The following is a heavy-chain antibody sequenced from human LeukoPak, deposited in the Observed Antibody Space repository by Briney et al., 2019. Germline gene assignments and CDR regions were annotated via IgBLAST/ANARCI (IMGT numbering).Heavy chain of an antibody. Sequence: GGSLRLSCAASGSTFSRYALSWVRQAPGKGLEWVSTLSDRTYYADSVQGRFTISGDSSKNTLYLQMASLTSDDTAVYFCARSRGPGSHWFDPWGQGTLVTVSS. J-gene: IGHJ5*02. CDR3: ARSRGPGSHWFDP. D-gene: IGHD3-10*01. V-gene: IGHV3-23*01. CDR2: LSDRT. CDR1: GSTFSRYA.